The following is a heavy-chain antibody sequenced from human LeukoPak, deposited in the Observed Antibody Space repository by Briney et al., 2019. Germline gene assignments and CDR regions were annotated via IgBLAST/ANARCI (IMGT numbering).Heavy chain of an antibody. D-gene: IGHD4-17*01. J-gene: IGHJ5*02. CDR1: GGTFSSYA. CDR3: ARDYGDWKTVFDP. Sequence: SVKVSCKASGGTFSSYAISWVRQAPGQGLEWMGGIIPIFGTANYAQKFQGRVTITADKSTSTAYMELSSLRSEDTAVYYCARDYGDWKTVFDPWGQGTLVTVSP. CDR2: IIPIFGTA. V-gene: IGHV1-69*06.